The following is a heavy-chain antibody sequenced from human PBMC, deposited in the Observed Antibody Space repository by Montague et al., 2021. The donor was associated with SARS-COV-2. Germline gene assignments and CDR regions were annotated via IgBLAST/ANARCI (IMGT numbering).Heavy chain of an antibody. V-gene: IGHV6-1*01. CDR1: GDSVSSNNAT. CDR3: ARTTTRMLYPENAFDI. CDR2: TYYRSKWYH. Sequence: CAISGDSVSSNNATRKWLRQSPSRGLGWLGRTYYRSKWYHDYAISLKSRITINPDTSKNQFSLQLSSVAPEDTAVFYCARTTTRMLYPENAFDIWGQGAMVTVSS. J-gene: IGHJ3*02. D-gene: IGHD2-15*01.